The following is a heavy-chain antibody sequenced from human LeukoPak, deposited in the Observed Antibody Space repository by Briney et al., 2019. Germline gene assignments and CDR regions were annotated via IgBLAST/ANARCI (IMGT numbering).Heavy chain of an antibody. CDR1: GGSISSGSYY. CDR2: IYTSGST. D-gene: IGHD1-1*01. CDR3: VRDWNGDYFDY. Sequence: SETLSLTCTVSGGSISSGSYYWSWIRQPAGKGLEWIGRIYTSGSTNYNPSLKSRVTISVDTSKNQFSLKLSSVTAADTAVYYCVRDWNGDYFDYWGQGTLVTVSS. V-gene: IGHV4-61*02. J-gene: IGHJ4*02.